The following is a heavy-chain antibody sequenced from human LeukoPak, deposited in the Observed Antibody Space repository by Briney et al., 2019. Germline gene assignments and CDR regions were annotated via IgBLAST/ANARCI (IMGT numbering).Heavy chain of an antibody. CDR1: GFTFSSYA. J-gene: IGHJ4*02. CDR3: AKGHGGLDY. V-gene: IGHV3-23*01. D-gene: IGHD2-15*01. CDR2: ISGSGGST. Sequence: GGSLRLSCAASGFTFSSYAISWVRQAPGKGLEWVSGISGSGGSTYCADSVKGRFTISRDNSKNTLYLQMNSLRAEDTAVYYCAKGHGGLDYWGQGTLVTVSS.